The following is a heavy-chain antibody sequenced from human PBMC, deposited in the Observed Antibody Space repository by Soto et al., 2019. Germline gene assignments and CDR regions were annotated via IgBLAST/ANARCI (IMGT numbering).Heavy chain of an antibody. V-gene: IGHV3-53*01. J-gene: IGHJ3*02. Sequence: DVQLVASGGGLIQPGASLRLSCEAFGFTVSGKKYVAWVRQAPGKGLEWVSALYDLDGTYYADSVKGRFTTSSDSSRTTVYLQMSSLRPDDTAVYSCATWHLREHAYDIWGQGTMVTVSS. CDR2: LYDLDGT. CDR1: GFTVSGKKY. D-gene: IGHD3-10*01. CDR3: ATWHLREHAYDI.